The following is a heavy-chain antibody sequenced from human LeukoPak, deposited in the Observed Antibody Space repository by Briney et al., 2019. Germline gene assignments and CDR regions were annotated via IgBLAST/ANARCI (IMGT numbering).Heavy chain of an antibody. D-gene: IGHD3-10*01. J-gene: IGHJ5*01. V-gene: IGHV3-23*01. CDR2: ISASDGTT. Sequence: GGSLRLSCAASGFSFSDYFMTWVRQAPGKRPEWVSVISASDGTTFYGDSVKGRFTISRDNFKSTLYLQMNSLRPDDTAVYYCAKQRARGISRALDSWGHGTLVTVYS. CDR3: AKQRARGISRALDS. CDR1: GFSFSDYF.